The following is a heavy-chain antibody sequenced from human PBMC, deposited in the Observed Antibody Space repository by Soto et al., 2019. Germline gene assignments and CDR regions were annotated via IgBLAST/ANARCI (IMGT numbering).Heavy chain of an antibody. Sequence: QVQLQQWGAGLLKPSETLSLTCAVYGGSFSGYYWSWIRQPPGKGLEWIGEINHSGSTNYNPSLKSRVTISVDTSKNQFSLKLSSVTAADTAVYYCARGPLRFFRQVCGMDVWGQGTTVTVSS. CDR3: ARGPLRFFRQVCGMDV. D-gene: IGHD3-3*01. CDR2: INHSGST. V-gene: IGHV4-34*01. J-gene: IGHJ6*02. CDR1: GGSFSGYY.